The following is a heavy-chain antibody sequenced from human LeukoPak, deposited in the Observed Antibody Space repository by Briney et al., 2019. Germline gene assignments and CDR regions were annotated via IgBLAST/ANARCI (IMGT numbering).Heavy chain of an antibody. CDR3: ARASSRTRWDY. D-gene: IGHD1-1*01. CDR1: GGSISSYY. Sequence: SSETLSLTCTVPGGSISSYYWSWIRQPPGKGLEWIGYIYYSGSTNYNPSLKSRVTISVDTSKNQFSLKLSSVTAADTAVYYCARASSRTRWDYWGQGTLVTVSS. J-gene: IGHJ4*02. V-gene: IGHV4-59*01. CDR2: IYYSGST.